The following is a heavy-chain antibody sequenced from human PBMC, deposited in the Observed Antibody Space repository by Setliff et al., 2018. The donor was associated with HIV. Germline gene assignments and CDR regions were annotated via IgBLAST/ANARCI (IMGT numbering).Heavy chain of an antibody. D-gene: IGHD2-15*01. CDR2: IYNSGTT. CDR3: ARAPFRGGSFGWFDP. Sequence: SETLSLTCSVSGGSISTNYYYWSWIRQHPGKGLEWIGYIYNSGTTFYNPSLESRLIMSVDPSKNQFSLKLTSVTAADTAVYYCARAPFRGGSFGWFDPWGQGTLVTVSS. J-gene: IGHJ5*02. CDR1: GGSISTNYYY. V-gene: IGHV4-31*03.